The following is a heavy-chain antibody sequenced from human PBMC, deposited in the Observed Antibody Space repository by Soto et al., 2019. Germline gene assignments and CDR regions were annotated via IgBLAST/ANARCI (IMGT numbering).Heavy chain of an antibody. CDR2: IWYDGSNK. Sequence: GGSLRLSCAASGFTFSSYGMHWVRQAPGKGLEWVAVIWYDGSNKYYADSVKGRFTISRDNSKNTLYLQMNSLRAEDTAVYYCARDPSTYGGNSDHDYWGQGTLVTVSS. V-gene: IGHV3-33*01. CDR3: ARDPSTYGGNSDHDY. J-gene: IGHJ4*02. CDR1: GFTFSSYG. D-gene: IGHD4-17*01.